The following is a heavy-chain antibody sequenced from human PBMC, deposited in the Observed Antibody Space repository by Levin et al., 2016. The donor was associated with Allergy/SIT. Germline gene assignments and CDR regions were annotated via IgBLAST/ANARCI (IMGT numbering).Heavy chain of an antibody. CDR3: VRGPGTTRGFWFDP. CDR2: IYYSGST. V-gene: IGHV4-59*01. CDR1: GYSISDYY. J-gene: IGHJ5*02. Sequence: SETLSLSCTVSGYSISDYYWNWIRQPPGKGLEWIGYIYYSGSTNYNPSLKTRVTISVDTSKNQFSLNLNSVTAADTAVYYCVRGPGTTRGFWFDPWGQGTLVTVSS. D-gene: IGHD1-1*01.